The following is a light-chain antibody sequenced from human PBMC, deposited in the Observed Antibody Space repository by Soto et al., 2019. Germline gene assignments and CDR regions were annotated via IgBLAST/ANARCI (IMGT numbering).Light chain of an antibody. CDR3: CSYAGSSKGVV. V-gene: IGLV2-23*01. Sequence: QSALTQPASVSGSPGQSITISCTGTSSDVGSYNLVSWYQQHPGKAPKLMIYEGSKRPSGVSNHFSGSKSGNTASLTISGLQAEDEADYYCCSYAGSSKGVVFGGGTKVTVL. CDR2: EGS. CDR1: SSDVGSYNL. J-gene: IGLJ2*01.